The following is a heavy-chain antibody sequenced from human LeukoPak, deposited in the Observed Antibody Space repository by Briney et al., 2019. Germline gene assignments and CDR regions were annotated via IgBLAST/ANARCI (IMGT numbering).Heavy chain of an antibody. CDR1: GGSISSGGYY. CDR3: ARLTTETLIDY. D-gene: IGHD4-17*01. CDR2: IYYSGST. J-gene: IGHJ4*02. Sequence: SQTLSLTCAVSGGSISSGGYYWSWIRQPPGKGLEWIGYIYYSGSTNYNPSLKSRVTISVDTSKNQFSLKLSSVTAADTAVYYCARLTTETLIDYWGQGTLVTVSS. V-gene: IGHV4-61*08.